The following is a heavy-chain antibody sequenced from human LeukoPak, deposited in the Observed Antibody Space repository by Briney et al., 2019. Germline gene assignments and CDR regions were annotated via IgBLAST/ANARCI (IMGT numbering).Heavy chain of an antibody. CDR3: ATKSVSIAAAGTFLDY. CDR1: GFTFSSYS. V-gene: IGHV3-48*01. CDR2: ISSSSSTI. D-gene: IGHD6-13*01. Sequence: PGGSLRLSCAASGFTFSSYSMNWVRQAPGKGLEWVSYISSSSSTIYYADSVKGRFTISRDNAKNSLYLQMNSLRAEDTAVYYCATKSVSIAAAGTFLDYWGQGTLVTVSS. J-gene: IGHJ4*02.